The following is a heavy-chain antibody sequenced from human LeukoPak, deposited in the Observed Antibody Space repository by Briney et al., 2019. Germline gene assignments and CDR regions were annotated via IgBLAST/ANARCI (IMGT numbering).Heavy chain of an antibody. V-gene: IGHV1-18*01. CDR2: ISAYNGNT. D-gene: IGHD4-17*01. J-gene: IGHJ4*02. CDR3: ARVSLPSYVDYGENVLSSSFDY. CDR1: GYTFTSYG. Sequence: ASVKVSCKASGYTFTSYGISWVRQAPGQGLEWMGWISAYNGNTNYAQKLQGRVTVTTDTSTSTAYMELRSLRSDDTAVYYCARVSLPSYVDYGENVLSSSFDYWGRGTLVTVSS.